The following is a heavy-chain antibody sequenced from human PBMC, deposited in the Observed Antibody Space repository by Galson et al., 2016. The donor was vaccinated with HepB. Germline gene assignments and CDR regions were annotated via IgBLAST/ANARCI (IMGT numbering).Heavy chain of an antibody. V-gene: IGHV3-48*01. CDR2: ISSRSNTI. D-gene: IGHD2-21*02. CDR3: AKDQVTRHASWEH. J-gene: IGHJ1*01. Sequence: SLRLSCAASGFTFSGYGMIWVRQAPGKGLEWISYISSRSNTIYYADSVKGRFSISRDTAKNSLYLQMNSLTAEDTAVYYCAKDQVTRHASWEHWGQGTLVSVSS. CDR1: GFTFSGYG.